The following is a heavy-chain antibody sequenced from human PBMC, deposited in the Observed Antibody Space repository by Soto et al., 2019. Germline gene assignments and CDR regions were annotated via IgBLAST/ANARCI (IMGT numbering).Heavy chain of an antibody. V-gene: IGHV3-30-3*01. CDR3: ARPYYDTSGDCGY. CDR1: GFIFSSYA. Sequence: PGGSLRLSCAASGFIFSSYAMHWVRQAPGKGLEWVAVISYDGNNKYYAESVKGRFTISRDNSKNTFYLEMNSVRAEDTAVYYCARPYYDTSGDCGYWGQGTLVTVSS. CDR2: ISYDGNNK. J-gene: IGHJ4*02. D-gene: IGHD3-22*01.